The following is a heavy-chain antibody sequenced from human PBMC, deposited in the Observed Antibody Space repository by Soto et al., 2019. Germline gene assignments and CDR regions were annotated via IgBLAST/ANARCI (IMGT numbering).Heavy chain of an antibody. CDR3: AAGYVASSSWYVWHYYYYGMDV. D-gene: IGHD6-13*01. Sequence: QMQLVQSGPEVKKPGTSVKVSCKASGLTFTSFAVQWGRQALGQRFEWIGWIVVGSGNTNYAQKFQERVTITRYMSTSTAYMELSSLRSEDTAVYYCAAGYVASSSWYVWHYYYYGMDVWGQGTTVTVSS. CDR1: GLTFTSFA. CDR2: IVVGSGNT. J-gene: IGHJ6*02. V-gene: IGHV1-58*01.